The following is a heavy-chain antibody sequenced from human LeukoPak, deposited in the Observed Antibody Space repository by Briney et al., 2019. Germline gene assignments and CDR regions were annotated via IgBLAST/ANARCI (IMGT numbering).Heavy chain of an antibody. Sequence: GGSLRLSRAASGFTFSSYGMHWVRQAPGKGLEWVAVIWYDGSNKYYADSVKGRFTISRDNSKNTLYLQMSSLRAEDTAVYYCAKSSRRYCSGGSCYFDYWGQGTLVTVSS. D-gene: IGHD2-15*01. J-gene: IGHJ4*02. CDR2: IWYDGSNK. V-gene: IGHV3-33*06. CDR1: GFTFSSYG. CDR3: AKSSRRYCSGGSCYFDY.